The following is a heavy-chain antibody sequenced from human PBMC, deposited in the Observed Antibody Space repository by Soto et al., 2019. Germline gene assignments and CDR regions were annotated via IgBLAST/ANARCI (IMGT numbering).Heavy chain of an antibody. CDR3: AKDWDTAMETGY. CDR2: ISYDGSNK. V-gene: IGHV3-30*18. D-gene: IGHD5-18*01. Sequence: QVQLVESGGGVVQPGRSLRLSCAASGFTFSSYGMHWVRQAPGKGLEWVAVISYDGSNKYYADSVKGRFTISRDNSKNTLDLQMNSLRAEDTAVYYCAKDWDTAMETGYWGQGTLVTVSS. J-gene: IGHJ4*02. CDR1: GFTFSSYG.